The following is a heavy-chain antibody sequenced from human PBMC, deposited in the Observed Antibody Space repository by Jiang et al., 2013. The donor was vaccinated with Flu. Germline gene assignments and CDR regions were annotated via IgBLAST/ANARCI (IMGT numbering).Heavy chain of an antibody. Sequence: GPGLVKPSETLSLTCIVSTGSISGYYWSWIRQPPGKGLEWIGYKYYTGASNYNYNPSLKSRVTISVDTSKNQISLHLTSVAAADTAVYYCARLSCSYGSCYEAYWGPGTPGHRLL. D-gene: IGHD2-15*01. CDR3: ARLSCSYGSCYEAY. J-gene: IGHJ4*03. CDR1: TGSISGYY. CDR2: KYYTGASNY. V-gene: IGHV4-59*08.